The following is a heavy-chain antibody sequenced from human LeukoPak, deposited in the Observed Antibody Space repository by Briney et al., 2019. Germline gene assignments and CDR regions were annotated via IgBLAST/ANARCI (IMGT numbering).Heavy chain of an antibody. J-gene: IGHJ4*02. V-gene: IGHV1-46*01. CDR1: GYTFTSYG. Sequence: ASVKVSCKASGYTFTSYGISWVRQAPGQGLEWMGIINPSGGSTSYAQKFQGRVTMTRDTSTSTVYMELSSLRSEDTAVYYCARDSRAEGYFDYWGQGTLVTVSS. CDR3: ARDSRAEGYFDY. CDR2: INPSGGST.